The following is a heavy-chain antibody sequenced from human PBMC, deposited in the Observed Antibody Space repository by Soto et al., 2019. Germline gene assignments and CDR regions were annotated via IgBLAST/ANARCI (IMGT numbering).Heavy chain of an antibody. CDR1: GGSISSGGYY. Sequence: QVQLQESGPGLVKPSQTLSLTCTVSGGSISSGGYYWSWIRQHPGKGLEWIGYIYYSGSTYYNPSLKRRVTISVDTSKNQFSLKLSSVTAADTAVYYCARVGRGYSGYDMGWMYYFDYWGQGTLVTVSS. V-gene: IGHV4-31*03. J-gene: IGHJ4*02. D-gene: IGHD5-12*01. CDR3: ARVGRGYSGYDMGWMYYFDY. CDR2: IYYSGST.